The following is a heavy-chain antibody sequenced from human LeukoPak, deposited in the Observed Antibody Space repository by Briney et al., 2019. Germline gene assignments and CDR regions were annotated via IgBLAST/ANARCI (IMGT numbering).Heavy chain of an antibody. D-gene: IGHD4-23*01. CDR3: ARATRKLQYFDY. V-gene: IGHV4-31*03. J-gene: IGHJ4*02. Sequence: SQTLSLTCTVSGGSISSGGYYWSWIRQHPGKGLEWIGYIYYCGSTYYNPSLKSRVTISVDTSKNQFSLKLSSVTAADTAVYYCARATRKLQYFDYWGQGTLVTVSS. CDR2: IYYCGST. CDR1: GGSISSGGYY.